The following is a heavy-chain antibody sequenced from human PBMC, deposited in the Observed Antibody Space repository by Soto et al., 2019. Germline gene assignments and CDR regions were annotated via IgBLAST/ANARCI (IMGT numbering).Heavy chain of an antibody. CDR2: ISSSGSTI. CDR3: ARDGPGDGNKLGY. D-gene: IGHD3-16*01. Sequence: PGVSLRLSCAASGFTFSSYEMNWVHQAPGKGLEWVSYISSSGSTIYYADSVKGRFTISRDNAKNSLYLQMNSLRAEDTAVYYCARDGPGDGNKLGYWGQGTLVTVSS. J-gene: IGHJ4*02. CDR1: GFTFSSYE. V-gene: IGHV3-48*03.